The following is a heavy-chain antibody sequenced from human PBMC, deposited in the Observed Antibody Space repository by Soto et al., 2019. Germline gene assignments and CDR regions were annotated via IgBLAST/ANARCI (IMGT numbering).Heavy chain of an antibody. CDR3: AREKTTIGDFDY. CDR2: IYYSGST. J-gene: IGHJ4*02. V-gene: IGHV4-59*01. Sequence: QVQLQESGPGLVKPSETLSLTCTVSGGSISSYYWSWIRQPPVKGLEWIGFIYYSGSTNYNPSLKSRVTISVDTSKNQFSLKLSSVTAADTAVYYCAREKTTIGDFDYWGQGTLVTVSS. D-gene: IGHD1-7*01. CDR1: GGSISSYY.